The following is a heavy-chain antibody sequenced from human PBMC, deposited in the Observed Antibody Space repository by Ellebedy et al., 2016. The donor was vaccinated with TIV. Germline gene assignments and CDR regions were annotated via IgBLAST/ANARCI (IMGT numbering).Heavy chain of an antibody. CDR1: GYTFTSYD. J-gene: IGHJ4*02. V-gene: IGHV1-8*03. CDR3: ARAGVWGSYRYIDY. CDR2: MNPNRGNT. D-gene: IGHD3-16*02. Sequence: AASVKVSCKASGYTFTSYDNNWVRQATGQGLEWVGWMNPNRGNTGYAQKFQGRVTITRNTSISTAYMELSSLRSEDTAVYYCARAGVWGSYRYIDYWGQGTLVTVSS.